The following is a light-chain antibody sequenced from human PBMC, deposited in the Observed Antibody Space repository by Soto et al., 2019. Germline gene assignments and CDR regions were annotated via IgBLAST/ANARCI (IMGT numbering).Light chain of an antibody. Sequence: EIVLTQSPDTVSLSPGETATLSCRASQSVSSNYLAWYQQKPGQAPRLLIYGASSRATGIPDRFSGSGSGTYFTLTISRLEPEDFAVSYCQQYDNSITFGQGTRLEI. CDR1: QSVSSNY. CDR2: GAS. CDR3: QQYDNSIT. V-gene: IGKV3-20*01. J-gene: IGKJ5*01.